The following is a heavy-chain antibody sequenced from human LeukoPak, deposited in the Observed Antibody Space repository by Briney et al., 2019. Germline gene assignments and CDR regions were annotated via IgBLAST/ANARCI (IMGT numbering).Heavy chain of an antibody. J-gene: IGHJ3*02. V-gene: IGHV1-18*01. CDR1: GYTFSSSD. D-gene: IGHD2/OR15-2a*01. CDR2: ISVYNGKT. CDR3: ARDRVRRSTTGGAFDI. Sequence: ASVKVSCKASGYTFSSSDINWVRQAPGQGLEWMGWISVYNGKTNYAQKLQGRVTMTTDTSPNTAYMELRSLRSDDTAMYYCARDRVRRSTTGGAFDIWGQGTMVTVSS.